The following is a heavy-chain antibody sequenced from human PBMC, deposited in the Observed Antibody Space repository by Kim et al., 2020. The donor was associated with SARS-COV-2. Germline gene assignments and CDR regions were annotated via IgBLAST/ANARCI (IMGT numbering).Heavy chain of an antibody. V-gene: IGHV4-31*03. CDR3: ARANPPYSSGWYVDY. J-gene: IGHJ4*02. CDR1: GGSISSGGYY. D-gene: IGHD6-19*01. CDR2: IYYSGST. Sequence: SETLSLTCTVSGGSISSGGYYWSWIRQHPGKGLEWIGYIYYSGSTYYNPSLKSRVTISVDTSKNQFSLKLSSVTAADTAVYYCARANPPYSSGWYVDYWGQGTLVTVSS.